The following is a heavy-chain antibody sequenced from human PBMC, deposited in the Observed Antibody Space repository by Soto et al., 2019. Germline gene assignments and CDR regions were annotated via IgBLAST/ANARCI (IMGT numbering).Heavy chain of an antibody. CDR1: GGSFSGYY. V-gene: IGHV4-34*01. D-gene: IGHD6-19*01. CDR2: INHSGST. CDR3: ARGLAVAGTFNY. Sequence: QVQLQQWGAGLLKPSETLSLTCAVYGGSFSGYYWSWIRQPPGKGLEWIGEINHSGSTNYNPSLTSRVTISVDTSKNQFSLKLSSVTAADTAVYYCARGLAVAGTFNYWGQGTLVTVSS. J-gene: IGHJ4*02.